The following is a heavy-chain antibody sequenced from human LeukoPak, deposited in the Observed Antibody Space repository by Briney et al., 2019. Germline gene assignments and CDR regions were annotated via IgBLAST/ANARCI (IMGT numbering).Heavy chain of an antibody. CDR2: ISGSTTYI. V-gene: IGHV3-21*01. Sequence: PGGSLRLSCAASGFTFSTFSMNWVRQAPGKGLEWVSSISGSTTYIFYADSVEGRFTISRDNAKDLVYLQMNSLRAEDTAVYYCASFETVSATSFDPWGQGTLVTVSS. J-gene: IGHJ5*02. D-gene: IGHD5/OR15-5a*01. CDR1: GFTFSTFS. CDR3: ASFETVSATSFDP.